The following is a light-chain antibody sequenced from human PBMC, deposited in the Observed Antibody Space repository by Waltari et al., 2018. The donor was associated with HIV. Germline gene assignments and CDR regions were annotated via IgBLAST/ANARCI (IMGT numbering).Light chain of an antibody. CDR2: DVS. V-gene: IGLV2-11*01. Sequence: QSALTQPRSVSGSPGQSVTISCTGTSSDVGGYNYVSWYQQHPGKAPKLMIYDVSKRPSGVPDRFSGSKSGNTASLTISGLQAEDEADYYCQSYDSSLSAYVVFGGGTKLTVL. CDR3: QSYDSSLSAYVV. CDR1: SSDVGGYNY. J-gene: IGLJ2*01.